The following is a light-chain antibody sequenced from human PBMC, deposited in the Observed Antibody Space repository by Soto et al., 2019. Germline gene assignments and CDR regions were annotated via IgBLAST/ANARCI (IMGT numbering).Light chain of an antibody. CDR3: QQYDDRPSIT. CDR1: QDIGNS. J-gene: IGKJ5*01. V-gene: IGKV1-33*01. CDR2: GAT. Sequence: DIQMTQSPSSLSASIGDRVTITCESSQDIGNSLNWYQQLPGKPPKLLIYGATNLEAGVPLRFSGRGSGTHFTFTIASLEPEDIATYSCQQYDDRPSITFGQVTRLEVK.